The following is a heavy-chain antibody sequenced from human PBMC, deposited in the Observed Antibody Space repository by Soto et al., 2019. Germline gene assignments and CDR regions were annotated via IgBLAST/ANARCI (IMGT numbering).Heavy chain of an antibody. V-gene: IGHV4-4*07. CDR2: IYASGST. CDR1: GGSISTYY. Sequence: PSETLSLTCTVSGGSISTYYWSWILQPAGKGLEWIGRIYASGSTNYNPSLKSRVTMSVATSKNQFSLKLSSVTAADTAVYYCARGGMVIIPTATAFDYWGQGTLVTVSS. CDR3: ARGGMVIIPTATAFDY. D-gene: IGHD2-2*01. J-gene: IGHJ4*02.